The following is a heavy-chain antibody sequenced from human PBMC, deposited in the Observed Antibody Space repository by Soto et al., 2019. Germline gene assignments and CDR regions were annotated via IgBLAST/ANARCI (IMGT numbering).Heavy chain of an antibody. V-gene: IGHV4-4*02. CDR1: GDSISSPTW. D-gene: IGHD4-17*01. CDR3: ATRAPIDGDPY. Sequence: QVQLQESGPGLVKPSETLSLTCDVSGDSISSPTWWTWVRQPPGKGLEWIGEVYHSGSTNNNSSLKSRVTISVDKSKIQFSLRLSSVTAADTTVYYCATRAPIDGDPYWGQGTLVTVSS. J-gene: IGHJ4*02. CDR2: VYHSGST.